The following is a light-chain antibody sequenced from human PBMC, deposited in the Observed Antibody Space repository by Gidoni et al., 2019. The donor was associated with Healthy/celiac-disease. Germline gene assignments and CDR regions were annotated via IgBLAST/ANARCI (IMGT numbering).Light chain of an antibody. CDR2: DAS. Sequence: EIVLPQPPSTLSSSPGERATLSCRASQSVSSYLAWYQQKPGQAPRLLIYDASNRATGIPARFSGSGSGTDFTLTISSLEPEDFAVYYCQQRSNWPPTFGPGTKVDIK. V-gene: IGKV3-11*01. CDR1: QSVSSY. CDR3: QQRSNWPPT. J-gene: IGKJ3*01.